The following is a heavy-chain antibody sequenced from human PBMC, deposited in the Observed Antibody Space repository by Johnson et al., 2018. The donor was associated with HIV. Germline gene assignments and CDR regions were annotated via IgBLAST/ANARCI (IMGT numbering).Heavy chain of an antibody. CDR3: ARDLAVAGPTERGGAFDI. CDR1: GFTVSSNY. CDR2: IYSGGST. Sequence: VQLVESGGGLIQPGGSLRLSCAASGFTVSSNYMSWVRQAPGKGLEWVSVIYSGGSTYYADSVKGRFTISRDNSKITLYLQMNSLRAEDTAVYYCARDLAVAGPTERGGAFDIWGQGTMVTVSS. V-gene: IGHV3-53*01. D-gene: IGHD6-19*01. J-gene: IGHJ3*02.